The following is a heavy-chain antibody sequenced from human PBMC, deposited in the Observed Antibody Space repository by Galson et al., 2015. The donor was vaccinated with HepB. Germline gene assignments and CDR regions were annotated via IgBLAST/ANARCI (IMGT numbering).Heavy chain of an antibody. CDR1: GFTFSSYA. CDR2: ISGSGGST. V-gene: IGHV3-23*01. J-gene: IGHJ4*02. D-gene: IGHD2-2*01. Sequence: SLRLSCAASGFTFSSYAMSWVRQAPGKGLEWVSAISGSGGSTYYADSVKGRFTISRDNSKNTLYLQMNSLRAEDTAVYYCANLGGYRSSTSCLFGYWGQGTLVTVSS. CDR3: ANLGGYRSSTSCLFGY.